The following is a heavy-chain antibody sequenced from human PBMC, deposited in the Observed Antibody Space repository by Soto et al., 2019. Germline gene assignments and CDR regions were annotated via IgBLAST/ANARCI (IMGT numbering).Heavy chain of an antibody. D-gene: IGHD7-27*01. V-gene: IGHV4-31*03. Sequence: PSETLSLTCTVSGGSISSGGYYWSWIRQHPGKGLEWIGYIYYSGSTYYNPSLKSRVTISVDTSKNQFSLKLSSVTAADTAVYYCAREHKYFSWGSDAFDIWGQGTMVTVSS. J-gene: IGHJ3*02. CDR1: GGSISSGGYY. CDR3: AREHKYFSWGSDAFDI. CDR2: IYYSGST.